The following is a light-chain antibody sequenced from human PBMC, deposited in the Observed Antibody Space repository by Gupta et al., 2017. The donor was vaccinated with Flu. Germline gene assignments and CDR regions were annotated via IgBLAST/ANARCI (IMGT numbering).Light chain of an antibody. J-gene: IGKJ2*01. V-gene: IGKV3-15*01. Sequence: IEMTQSPATLSVSPGERATLSCRASQNIGNNLAWYQQKPGQAPRLLIYSASARATTTPVRFSGSGSGTEFSLIISSLRSEDFAVYYCQQHYEWLRTFGQGTKL. CDR3: QQHYEWLRT. CDR2: SAS. CDR1: QNIGNN.